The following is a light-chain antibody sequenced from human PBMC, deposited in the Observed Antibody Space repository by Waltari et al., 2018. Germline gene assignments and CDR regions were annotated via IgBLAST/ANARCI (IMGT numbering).Light chain of an antibody. V-gene: IGKV3D-15*01. J-gene: IGKJ1*01. CDR1: ESISSN. Sequence: EILMTQSPATLSVSPGERATLSCRARESISSNLAWYQQKTGQSPRLLIFGASTRATGIPARFSGSGSGTEFTLTISSLQSEDFAVYYCQHYSHWPPWTFGQGTKVEIK. CDR3: QHYSHWPPWT. CDR2: GAS.